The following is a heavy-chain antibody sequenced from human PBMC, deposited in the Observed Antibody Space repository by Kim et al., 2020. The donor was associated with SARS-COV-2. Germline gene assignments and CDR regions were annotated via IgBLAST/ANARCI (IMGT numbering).Heavy chain of an antibody. V-gene: IGHV3-30*18. CDR2: ISYDGSNK. CDR1: GFTFSSYG. CDR3: AKENGGTAAAGTEVYYY. Sequence: GGSLRLSCAASGFTFSSYGMHWVRQAPGKGLEWVAVISYDGSNKYYADSVKGRFTISRDNSKNTLYLQMNSLRAEDTAVYYCAKENGGTAAAGTEVYYY. D-gene: IGHD6-13*01. J-gene: IGHJ6*01.